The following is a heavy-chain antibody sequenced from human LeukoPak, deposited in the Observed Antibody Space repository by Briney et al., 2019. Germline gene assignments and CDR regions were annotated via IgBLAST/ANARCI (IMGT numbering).Heavy chain of an antibody. Sequence: GGSLRLSCAASGFTFSSYAMSWVRQAPGKGLEWVSAISGSGGSTYYADSVKGRFTISRDNSKNTLYLQMNSLRAEDTAVYYCAKAAGQCGGDCYSPWGYYYGMDVRGQGTTVTVSS. D-gene: IGHD2-21*02. V-gene: IGHV3-23*01. CDR3: AKAAGQCGGDCYSPWGYYYGMDV. CDR2: ISGSGGST. CDR1: GFTFSSYA. J-gene: IGHJ6*02.